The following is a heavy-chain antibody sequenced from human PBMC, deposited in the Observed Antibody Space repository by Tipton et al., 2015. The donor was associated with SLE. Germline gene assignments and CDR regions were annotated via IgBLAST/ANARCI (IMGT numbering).Heavy chain of an antibody. CDR3: ARGRGFWSGPLDY. D-gene: IGHD3-3*01. J-gene: IGHJ4*02. Sequence: TLSLTCTVSGGSISSSSYYWGWIRQPPGKGLEWIGSIYYSGSTYYNPSLKSRVTISVGTSKNQFSLKLSSVTAADTAVYYCARGRGFWSGPLDYWGQGTLVTVSS. CDR1: GGSISSSSYY. CDR2: IYYSGST. V-gene: IGHV4-39*07.